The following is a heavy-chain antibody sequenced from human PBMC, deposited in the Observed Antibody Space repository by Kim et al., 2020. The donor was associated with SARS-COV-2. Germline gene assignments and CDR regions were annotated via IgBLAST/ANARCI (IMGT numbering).Heavy chain of an antibody. CDR3: VRASGGLPRS. V-gene: IGHV3-43*02. CDR2: ISGNGETK. CDR1: GFTFDHSA. Sequence: GGSLRLSCAASGFTFDHSAMHWVRQAPGKGLEWVSLISGNGETKYYADSVEGRFTISIDNSKNSLYLQMNRRRTEDTGLYYGVRASGGLPRSWGQGTLVTVS. D-gene: IGHD3-10*01. J-gene: IGHJ5*02.